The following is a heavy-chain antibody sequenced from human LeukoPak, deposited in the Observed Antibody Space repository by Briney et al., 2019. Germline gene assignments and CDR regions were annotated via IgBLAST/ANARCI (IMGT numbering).Heavy chain of an antibody. V-gene: IGHV3-23*01. CDR2: ISGSGGST. D-gene: IGHD5-18*01. CDR3: AKRKGYSYGTDFDY. Sequence: PGGSLRLSCAASGFTFSSYAMSWVRQAPGKGLEWVSAISGSGGSTYYAESVKGRFTISRDNSKNTLYLQMNSLRAEDTAVYYCAKRKGYSYGTDFDYWGQGTLVTVSS. CDR1: GFTFSSYA. J-gene: IGHJ4*02.